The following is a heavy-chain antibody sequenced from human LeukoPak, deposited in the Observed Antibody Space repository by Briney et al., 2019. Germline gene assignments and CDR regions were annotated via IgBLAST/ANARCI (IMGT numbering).Heavy chain of an antibody. D-gene: IGHD6-13*01. CDR3: AKSAIEAAAGSYYYMDV. CDR1: GFTFSSYG. CDR2: ISGSGGST. Sequence: GGSLRLSCAASGFTFSSYGMSWVRQAPGKGLEWVSAISGSGGSTYYADSVKGRFTISRDNSKNTLYLQMNSLRAEETAVYYCAKSAIEAAAGSYYYMDVWGKGTTVTISS. V-gene: IGHV3-23*01. J-gene: IGHJ6*03.